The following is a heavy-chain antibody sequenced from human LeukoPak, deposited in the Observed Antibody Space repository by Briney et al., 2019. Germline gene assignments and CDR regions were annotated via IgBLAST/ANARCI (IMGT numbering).Heavy chain of an antibody. V-gene: IGHV3-33*01. D-gene: IGHD3-16*01. J-gene: IGHJ5*02. CDR2: IWYDGSNK. Sequence: GRSLRLSCAASGFTFSSYGMHWVRQAPGKGLEWVAVIWYDGSNKYYADSVKGRFTISRDNSKNTLYLQMNSLRAEDTAVYYCAREVITVTFGGLFFDPWGQGTLVTVSS. CDR3: AREVITVTFGGLFFDP. CDR1: GFTFSSYG.